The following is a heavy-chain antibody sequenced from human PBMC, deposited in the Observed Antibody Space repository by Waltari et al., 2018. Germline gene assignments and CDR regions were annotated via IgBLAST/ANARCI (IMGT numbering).Heavy chain of an antibody. V-gene: IGHV4-4*02. CDR3: AYSSGNWKIDQ. D-gene: IGHD3-3*01. J-gene: IGHJ4*02. Sequence: QVQLQESGPGLVKPSGTLSLTCAVSGDSICSSKWWTWVRQPPGKGLEWVGVMYHSGRRNYNPTLKSRVTISVDKSKNQFYLNLNSVTAADTAMYYCAYSSGNWKIDQWGQGTLVTVSS. CDR2: MYHSGRR. CDR1: GDSICSSKW.